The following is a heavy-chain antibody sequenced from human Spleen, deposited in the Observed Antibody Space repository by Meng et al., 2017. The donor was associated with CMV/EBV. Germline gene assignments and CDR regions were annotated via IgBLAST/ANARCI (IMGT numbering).Heavy chain of an antibody. CDR2: IRYDGSDK. CDR3: ALGRLGYCSTANCPY. D-gene: IGHD6-19*01. J-gene: IGHJ4*02. V-gene: IGHV3-30*02. Sequence: GGSLRLSCAASGFTFRSYNMHWVRQAPGGGLEWVTFIRYDGSDKYYADSVKGRFTISRDNYKNILYLQMNSLRAEDTAVYYCALGRLGYCSTANCPYWGQGTRVTVSS. CDR1: GFTFRSYN.